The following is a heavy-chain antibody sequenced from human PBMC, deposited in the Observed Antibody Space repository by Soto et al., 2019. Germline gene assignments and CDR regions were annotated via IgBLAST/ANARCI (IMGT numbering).Heavy chain of an antibody. Sequence: ESGGGVVQPGRSLRLSCAASGFTFSSYGMHWVRQAPGKGLEWVAVIWYDGSNKYYADSVKGRFTISRDNSKNTLYLQMNSLRAEDTAVYYCARGQVYSSSWYVVDYWGQGTLVTVSS. V-gene: IGHV3-33*01. CDR1: GFTFSSYG. CDR2: IWYDGSNK. D-gene: IGHD6-13*01. CDR3: ARGQVYSSSWYVVDY. J-gene: IGHJ4*02.